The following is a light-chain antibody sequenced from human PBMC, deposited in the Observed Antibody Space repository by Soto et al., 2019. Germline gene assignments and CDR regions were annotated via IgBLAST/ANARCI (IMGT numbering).Light chain of an antibody. Sequence: QSALTQPRSVSGSPGQSVTISCTGTSSDVGGYNYVSWYQQHPGKAPKLLIYDVSKRPSGVPDRFSGSKSGSTASLTISGVQDEDEADYYCCSFGGRSWVFGGRTKLTVL. J-gene: IGLJ3*02. CDR1: SSDVGGYNY. V-gene: IGLV2-11*01. CDR2: DVS. CDR3: CSFGGRSWV.